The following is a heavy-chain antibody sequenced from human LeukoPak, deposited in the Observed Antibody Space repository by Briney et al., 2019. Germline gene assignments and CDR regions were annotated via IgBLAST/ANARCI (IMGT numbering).Heavy chain of an antibody. J-gene: IGHJ4*02. CDR2: ISSSSSYI. Sequence: GGSLRLSCAASGFTFSSYSMNWVRQAPGKGLEWVSSISSSSSYIYYADSVKGRFTISRDNARNSLYLQMNSLRAEDTAVYYCARAGRPMVRGVIEGFDYWGQGTLVTVSS. CDR1: GFTFSSYS. V-gene: IGHV3-21*01. D-gene: IGHD3-10*01. CDR3: ARAGRPMVRGVIEGFDY.